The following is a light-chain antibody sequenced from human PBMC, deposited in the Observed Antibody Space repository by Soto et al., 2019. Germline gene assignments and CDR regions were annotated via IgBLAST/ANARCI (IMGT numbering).Light chain of an antibody. CDR2: SAS. Sequence: IQMTQSPSSLSASVGDRVTITCRASQGIRNYLAWYQQQPGKQPKLLIYSASILQSGVPSRFSGSGSWTDFTFNITSLQPEDVAAYYCQKYNSAPWTFGPGTKVDVK. CDR1: QGIRNY. J-gene: IGKJ1*01. V-gene: IGKV1-27*01. CDR3: QKYNSAPWT.